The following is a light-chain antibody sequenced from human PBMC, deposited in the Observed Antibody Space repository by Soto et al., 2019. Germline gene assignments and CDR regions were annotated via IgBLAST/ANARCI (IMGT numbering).Light chain of an antibody. J-gene: IGKJ1*01. V-gene: IGKV3-15*01. Sequence: EIVMTQSPATLSVSPGERVTLSCRASQSVSSRLAWYQQKPGQSPRLLIYGASTRATGIPARFSGSGSGTNGTIAISSLQSEDFEVYYGQQYAYWPETFGQGTKVDIK. CDR1: QSVSSR. CDR2: GAS. CDR3: QQYAYWPET.